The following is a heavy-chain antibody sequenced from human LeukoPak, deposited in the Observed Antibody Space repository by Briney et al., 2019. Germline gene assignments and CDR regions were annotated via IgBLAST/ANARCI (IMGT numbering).Heavy chain of an antibody. Sequence: SETLSLTCTVSGGSISSYYWSWIRQPPGKGLEWIGYIYYSGSTNYNPSLKSRVTISVDTSKNQFSLKLSSVTAADTAVYYCTRERGSSWPNWFDPWGQGTLVTVSS. CDR2: IYYSGST. CDR3: TRERGSSWPNWFDP. D-gene: IGHD6-13*01. CDR1: GGSISSYY. V-gene: IGHV4-59*12. J-gene: IGHJ5*02.